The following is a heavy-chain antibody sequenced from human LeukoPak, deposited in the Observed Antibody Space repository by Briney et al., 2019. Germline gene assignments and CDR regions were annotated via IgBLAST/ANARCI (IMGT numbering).Heavy chain of an antibody. Sequence: GGSLRLSCAASAFTFTNYDFHWVRQAPGKGLEWVALIQDDGAKTNYADSVRGRFTISRDNSRSTVYLQMNSLKPDDTAVYYCATQTITLVVVISPFDYWGQGALVTVSS. D-gene: IGHD3-22*01. CDR3: ATQTITLVVVISPFDY. CDR2: IQDDGAKT. J-gene: IGHJ4*02. V-gene: IGHV3-30*02. CDR1: AFTFTNYD.